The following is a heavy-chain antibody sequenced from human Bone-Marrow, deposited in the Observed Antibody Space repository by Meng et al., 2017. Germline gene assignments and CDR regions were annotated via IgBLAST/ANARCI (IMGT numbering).Heavy chain of an antibody. CDR2: FHHSGTT. V-gene: IGHV4-4*03. Sequence: VGPQGLGPGVGRALGALPLTCGCSGPAVIFGYWWTWVRQPPGKGLEWIGEFHHSGTTNYNPSLRSRVTISVDTSKNQFSLRLTSVTAADTAVYYCAASPGWWRIDSWGQGTLVTVSS. CDR1: GPAVIFGYW. CDR3: AASPGWWRIDS. J-gene: IGHJ4*02. D-gene: IGHD6-19*01.